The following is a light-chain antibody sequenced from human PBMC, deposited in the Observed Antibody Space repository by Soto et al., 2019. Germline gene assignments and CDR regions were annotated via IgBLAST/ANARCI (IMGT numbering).Light chain of an antibody. V-gene: IGKV3-20*01. Sequence: EVVLTQSPGTVSLSPGERATLSCRASQSITSNYIAWYQQKPGQAPRLLIYAASSRATGIPDRFSGSGSGTDFTLSISRREPEDFAVYYCQQYGSSVTWTFGQGTKVEIK. CDR3: QQYGSSVTWT. CDR1: QSITSNY. CDR2: AAS. J-gene: IGKJ1*01.